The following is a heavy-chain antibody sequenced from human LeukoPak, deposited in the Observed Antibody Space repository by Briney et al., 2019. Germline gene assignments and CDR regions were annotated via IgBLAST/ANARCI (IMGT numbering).Heavy chain of an antibody. J-gene: IGHJ4*02. V-gene: IGHV4-34*01. CDR2: INHSGST. CDR3: ARWRIAAAGVYYFDY. CDR1: GGSSSGYY. D-gene: IGHD6-13*01. Sequence: PSETLSLTCAVYGGSSSGYYWSWIRQPPGKGLEWIGEINHSGSTNYNPSLKSRVTISVDTSKNQFSLKLSSVTAADTAVYYCARWRIAAAGVYYFDYWGQGTLVTVSS.